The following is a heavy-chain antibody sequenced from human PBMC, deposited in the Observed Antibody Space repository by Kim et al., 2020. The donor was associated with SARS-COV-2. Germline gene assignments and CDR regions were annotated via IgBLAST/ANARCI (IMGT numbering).Heavy chain of an antibody. CDR3: TTVVYSSSWYNWFDP. CDR2: IKSKTDGGTT. J-gene: IGHJ5*02. Sequence: GGSLRLSCAASGFTFSNAWMSWVRQAPGKGLEWVGRIKSKTDGGTTDYAAPVKGRFTISRDDSKNTLYLQMNSLKTEDTAVYYCTTVVYSSSWYNWFDPWGQGTLVTVSS. D-gene: IGHD6-13*01. CDR1: GFTFSNAW. V-gene: IGHV3-15*01.